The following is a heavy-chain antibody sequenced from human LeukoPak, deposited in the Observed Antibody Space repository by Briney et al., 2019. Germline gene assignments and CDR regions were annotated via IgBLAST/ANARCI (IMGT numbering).Heavy chain of an antibody. CDR2: IHNYETTE. CDR1: GFTFSSFG. CDR3: GRGFSIVPAGIPDY. Sequence: GGSLRLSCTASGFTFSSFGMHWVRQTPGKGLEWVTFIHNYETTEYYADSVKGRFTISRDNAKNTLYLQMNSLRAEDTAVYYCGRGFSIVPAGIPDYWGLGTLVTVSS. V-gene: IGHV3-30*02. D-gene: IGHD2-2*02. J-gene: IGHJ4*02.